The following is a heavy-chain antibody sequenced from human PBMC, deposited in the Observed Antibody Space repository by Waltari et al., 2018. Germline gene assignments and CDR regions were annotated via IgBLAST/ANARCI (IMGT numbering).Heavy chain of an antibody. J-gene: IGHJ4*02. CDR1: GPTVRSNF. Sequence: EVQLVETGGGSIQPGWSMRLPCAASGPTVRSNFVSWVLQCPGKGLEWVSVIYSGGGTDYADSVKGRFTISRDNSKNTMYLQMSSLRAEDTAVYYCARDHNGAALDYWGQGTLVTVSS. D-gene: IGHD2-8*01. V-gene: IGHV3-53*02. CDR3: ARDHNGAALDY. CDR2: IYSGGGT.